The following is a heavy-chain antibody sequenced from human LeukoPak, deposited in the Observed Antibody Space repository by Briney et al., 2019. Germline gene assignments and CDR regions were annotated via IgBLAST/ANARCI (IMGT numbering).Heavy chain of an antibody. CDR1: GITVSSNY. J-gene: IGHJ5*02. CDR3: ASGKYRYGDNWFDP. CDR2: IYSGGST. D-gene: IGHD5-18*01. V-gene: IGHV3-66*02. Sequence: GGSLRLSCAASGITVSSNYMSWVRQAPGKGLEWVSVIYSGGSTYYADSVKGRFTISRDNAKNSLYLQMNSLRAEDTAVYFCASGKYRYGDNWFDPWGQGTLVTVSS.